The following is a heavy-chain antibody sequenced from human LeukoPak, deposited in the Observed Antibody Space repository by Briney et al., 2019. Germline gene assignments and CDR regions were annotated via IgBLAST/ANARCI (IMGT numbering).Heavy chain of an antibody. CDR1: GLTFSSYG. D-gene: IGHD3-10*01. V-gene: IGHV3-33*06. CDR2: IWYDGSNK. J-gene: IGHJ6*03. Sequence: GGSLRLSCAASGLTFSSYGMHWVRQAPGKGLEWVAVIWYDGSNKYYADSVKGRFTISRDNSKNTLYLQMNSLRAEDTAVYYCAKDALWFGEVLTAGYMDVWGKGTTVTVSS. CDR3: AKDALWFGEVLTAGYMDV.